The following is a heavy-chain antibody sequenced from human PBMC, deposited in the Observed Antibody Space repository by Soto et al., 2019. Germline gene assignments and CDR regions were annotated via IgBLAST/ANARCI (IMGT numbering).Heavy chain of an antibody. CDR3: ARATPDIVVVPVANWFDP. V-gene: IGHV4-31*03. Sequence: QVQLQESGPGLAKPSQTLSLTCTVSGDSISSGGYYWSWIRQHPGKGLEWSGYIYYSGSTYYNPSLKNRITISVDTSKNQFSLKLSSVTAADTAVYYCARATPDIVVVPVANWFDPWGQGTLVTVSS. D-gene: IGHD2-2*01. J-gene: IGHJ5*02. CDR2: IYYSGST. CDR1: GDSISSGGYY.